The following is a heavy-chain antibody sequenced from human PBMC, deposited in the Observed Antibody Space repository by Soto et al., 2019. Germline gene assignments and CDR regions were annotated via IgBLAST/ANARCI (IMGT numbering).Heavy chain of an antibody. CDR1: GYTFTSSD. Sequence: ASVKVSCKASGYTFTSSDFNWVRPATGQGLEWMGWMNPNSGNTGYAQKMQGRVTMTKNTSISTAYMELSSLRSEDTAVYYCARWGSGWIDYWGQGTLVTVSS. CDR3: ARWGSGWIDY. CDR2: MNPNSGNT. J-gene: IGHJ4*02. D-gene: IGHD6-19*01. V-gene: IGHV1-8*01.